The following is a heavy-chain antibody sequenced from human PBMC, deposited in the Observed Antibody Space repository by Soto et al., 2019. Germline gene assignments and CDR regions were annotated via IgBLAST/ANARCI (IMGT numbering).Heavy chain of an antibody. J-gene: IGHJ5*02. CDR2: VSYDGSQK. CDR3: AREVSGSDGMKIFDP. Sequence: GGSLRLSCAASGFSFGSYAVHWVRQAPGEGLEWVAIVSYDGSQKNYADSVRGRFTISRDNSKNTLFLQMESLRAEDTAMYYCAREVSGSDGMKIFDPWGPGTLVTVS. D-gene: IGHD3-10*01. CDR1: GFSFGSYA. V-gene: IGHV3-30-3*01.